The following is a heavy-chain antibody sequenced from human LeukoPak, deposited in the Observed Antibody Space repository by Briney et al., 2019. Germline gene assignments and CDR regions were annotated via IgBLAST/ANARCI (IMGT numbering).Heavy chain of an antibody. CDR3: AAGPGEVAVAFDY. J-gene: IGHJ4*02. CDR2: ISGSGGIT. V-gene: IGHV3-23*01. Sequence: GGSLRLSCAASGFTFSTFAMTWVRQAPRKGLECVSLISGSGGITYYADSVNGRFTISRDNSKNTLYLQMHSLGAEDTAVYYCAAGPGEVAVAFDYWGQGTQVTVSS. CDR1: GFTFSTFA. D-gene: IGHD2-15*01.